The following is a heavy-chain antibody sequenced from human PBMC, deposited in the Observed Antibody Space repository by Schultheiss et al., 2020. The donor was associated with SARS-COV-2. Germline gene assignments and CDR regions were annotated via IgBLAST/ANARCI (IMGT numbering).Heavy chain of an antibody. V-gene: IGHV3-30*02. D-gene: IGHD3-9*01. CDR3: ARDWDDILTGYYFDY. CDR1: GFTFSSYG. Sequence: GESLKISCAASGFTFSSYGMHWVRQAPGKGLEWVAFIRYDGSNKYYADSVKGRFTISRDNAKNSLYLQMNSLRAEDTAVYYCARDWDDILTGYYFDYWGQGTLVTVSS. CDR2: IRYDGSNK. J-gene: IGHJ4*02.